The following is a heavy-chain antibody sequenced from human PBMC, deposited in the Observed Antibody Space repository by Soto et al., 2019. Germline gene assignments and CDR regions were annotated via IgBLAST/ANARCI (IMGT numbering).Heavy chain of an antibody. D-gene: IGHD5-12*01. CDR3: ASHMVASSASIYYFDY. Sequence: PSETLSLTCSVSGGSTSTCHWNWIRQPPGKGLEWIGEINHSGSANYNPSLKSRVTISIDTSKNQFSLSLTSVSAADTAVYYCASHMVASSASIYYFDYGGQGTLVTVSS. J-gene: IGHJ4*02. V-gene: IGHV4-34*01. CDR2: INHSGSA. CDR1: GGSTSTCH.